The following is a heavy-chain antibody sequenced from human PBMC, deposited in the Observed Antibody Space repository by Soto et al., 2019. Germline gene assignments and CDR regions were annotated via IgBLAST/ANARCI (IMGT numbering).Heavy chain of an antibody. J-gene: IGHJ6*03. CDR3: ARPWGHYYYYYYMDV. V-gene: IGHV3-21*01. Sequence: EVQLVESGGGLVKPGGSLRLSCAASGFTFSSYSMNWVRQAPGKGLEWVSSISSSSSYIYYADSVKGRFTISRDNAKNSLYLQMNSLRAYDTAVYYCARPWGHYYYYYYMDVWGKGTTVTVSS. CDR2: ISSSSSYI. D-gene: IGHD7-27*01. CDR1: GFTFSSYS.